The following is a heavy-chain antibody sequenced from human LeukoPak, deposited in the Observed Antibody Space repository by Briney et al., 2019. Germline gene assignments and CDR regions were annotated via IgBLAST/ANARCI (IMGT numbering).Heavy chain of an antibody. J-gene: IGHJ4*02. Sequence: SETLSLTCTVSGGSISSSSYYWGWIRQPPGKGLEWIGSIYYSGSTYYNPSLKSRVTISVDTSKNQFSLKLSSVTAADTAVYYCARGPRTRYCSGGSCYFDYWGQGTLVTVSS. CDR2: IYYSGST. CDR1: GGSISSSSYY. D-gene: IGHD2-15*01. V-gene: IGHV4-39*07. CDR3: ARGPRTRYCSGGSCYFDY.